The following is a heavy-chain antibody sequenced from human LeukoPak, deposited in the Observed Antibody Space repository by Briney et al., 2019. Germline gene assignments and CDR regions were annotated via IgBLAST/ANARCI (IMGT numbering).Heavy chain of an antibody. CDR3: AKDSRRTSGWYYFDY. Sequence: PGGSLRLSCAASGFTFSSYDMGWVRQAPGKGLEWVSAISDSGTRTYYADSVRGRFTISRDKFKNTLYLHMNSLRAEDTAVYYCAKDSRRTSGWYYFDYWGQGTLVIVSS. CDR1: GFTFSSYD. D-gene: IGHD6-19*01. V-gene: IGHV3-23*01. CDR2: ISDSGTRT. J-gene: IGHJ4*02.